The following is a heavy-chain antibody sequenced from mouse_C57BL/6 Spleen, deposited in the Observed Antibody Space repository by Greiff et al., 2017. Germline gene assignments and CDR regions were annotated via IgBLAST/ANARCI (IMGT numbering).Heavy chain of an antibody. J-gene: IGHJ3*01. CDR1: GFSLTSYG. CDR2: IWRGGST. Sequence: VKLVESGPGLVQPSQSLSITCTVSGFSLTSYGVHWVRQSPGKGLEWLGVIWRGGSTDYNAAFMSRLSITKDNSKSQVFFKMNSLQADDTAIYYCAKREGDYDGAWFAYWGQGTLVTVSA. V-gene: IGHV2-5*01. D-gene: IGHD2-4*01. CDR3: AKREGDYDGAWFAY.